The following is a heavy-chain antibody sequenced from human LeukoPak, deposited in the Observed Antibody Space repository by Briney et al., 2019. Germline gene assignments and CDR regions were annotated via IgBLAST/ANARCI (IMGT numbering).Heavy chain of an antibody. V-gene: IGHV3-23*01. D-gene: IGHD4-11*01. CDR3: AKDLHDYGNYVGWFDS. Sequence: PGGSLRLSCAPSGFTFSSYAMDWVRQAPGEGLEWVSAISGSGGSTYYADSGKGRFTISRDNSKTTLFLQMNSLRAEDTAVYYCAKDLHDYGNYVGWFDSWGQGTLVTVSS. J-gene: IGHJ5*01. CDR1: GFTFSSYA. CDR2: ISGSGGST.